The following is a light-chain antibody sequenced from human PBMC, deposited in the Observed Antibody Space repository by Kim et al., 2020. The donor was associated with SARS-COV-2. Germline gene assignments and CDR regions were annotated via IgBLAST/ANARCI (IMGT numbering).Light chain of an antibody. CDR1: SGSIASNY. V-gene: IGLV6-57*01. CDR3: QSYDSSNQV. J-gene: IGLJ2*01. CDR2: EDN. Sequence: GKTVTISGSRSSGSIASNYVLWYQQRPGSSPTTVIDEDNKRPSGVPDRFSGSIDSASNAAYLTISGLKTEDDADYYWQSYDSSNQVFGGGTQLTVL.